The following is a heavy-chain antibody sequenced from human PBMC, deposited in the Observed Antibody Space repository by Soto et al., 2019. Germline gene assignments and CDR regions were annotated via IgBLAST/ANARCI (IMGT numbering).Heavy chain of an antibody. CDR3: TTDWLYHYDSNVY. CDR2: IVVGSGNT. J-gene: IGHJ4*02. D-gene: IGHD3-22*01. V-gene: IGHV1-58*02. Sequence: SVKVSCKASGFTFTSSAMQWVRQARGQRLEWIGWIVVGSGNTNYAQKFQERVTITRDMSTSTAYMELSSLRSEDTAVYYCTTDWLYHYDSNVYWGQGTPVTVSS. CDR1: GFTFTSSA.